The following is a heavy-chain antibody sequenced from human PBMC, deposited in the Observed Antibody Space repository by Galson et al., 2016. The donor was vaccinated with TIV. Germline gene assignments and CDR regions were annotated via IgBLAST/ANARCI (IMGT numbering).Heavy chain of an antibody. J-gene: IGHJ4*02. CDR3: ARPSHYYDISSDYPLDY. Sequence: SLRLSCAASGFTFSSYWMHWVRQAPGKGLVWVSRINSDGSITTYADSLKGRFTVSRDNAKNTLYLQMHSLRAEDTAVYYCARPSHYYDISSDYPLDYWGRGSLVTVSS. CDR2: INSDGSIT. V-gene: IGHV3-74*01. CDR1: GFTFSSYW. D-gene: IGHD3-22*01.